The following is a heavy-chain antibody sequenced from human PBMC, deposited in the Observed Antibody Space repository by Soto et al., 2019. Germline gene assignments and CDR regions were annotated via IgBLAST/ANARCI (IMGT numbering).Heavy chain of an antibody. CDR2: IDWDDDK. Sequence: SGPTLVNPTQTLTLTCTFSGFSLSTSGMRVSWIRQPPGKALEWLARIDWDDDKFYSTSLKTRLTISKDTSKNQVVLTMTNMDPVDTATYYCARGGYSYGRRGYYYYGMDVWGQGTTVTVSS. D-gene: IGHD5-18*01. CDR3: ARGGYSYGRRGYYYYGMDV. V-gene: IGHV2-70*04. J-gene: IGHJ6*02. CDR1: GFSLSTSGMR.